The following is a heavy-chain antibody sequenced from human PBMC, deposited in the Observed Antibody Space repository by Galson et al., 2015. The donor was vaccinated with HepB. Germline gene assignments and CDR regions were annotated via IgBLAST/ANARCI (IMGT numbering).Heavy chain of an antibody. V-gene: IGHV3-48*01. CDR1: AFTFSDYN. Sequence: SLRLSCAASAFTFSDYNMNWVRQAPGKGLEWISYISSGSSNIFYADSVRGRFTISRDNGKKSLYLQMSSLRADDTAVYFCVRANKGGFPMTTVVTYYFDSWGQGTLVTVAA. CDR3: VRANKGGFPMTTVVTYYFDS. J-gene: IGHJ4*02. D-gene: IGHD5-18*01. CDR2: ISSGSSNI.